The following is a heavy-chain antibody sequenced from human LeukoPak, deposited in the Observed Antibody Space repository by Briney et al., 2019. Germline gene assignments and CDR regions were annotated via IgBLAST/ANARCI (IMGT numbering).Heavy chain of an antibody. Sequence: PGGSLRLSCAASGFTFSSYGMHWVRQAPGKGLEWVAVISYDGSNKYYADSVKGRFTISRDNSKNTLYLQMNSLRAEDTAVYYCAKAVAGTIHWGQGTLVTVSS. CDR3: AKAVAGTIH. CDR1: GFTFSSYG. D-gene: IGHD6-19*01. V-gene: IGHV3-30*18. J-gene: IGHJ4*02. CDR2: ISYDGSNK.